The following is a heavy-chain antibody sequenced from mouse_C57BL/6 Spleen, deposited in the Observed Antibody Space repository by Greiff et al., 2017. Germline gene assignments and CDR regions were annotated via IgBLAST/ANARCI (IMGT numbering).Heavy chain of an antibody. J-gene: IGHJ2*01. CDR1: GYTFTSYW. D-gene: IGHD1-1*01. CDR2: IDPNSGGT. CDR3: AREGLRQDYYFDY. Sequence: QVQLQQPGAELVKPGASVKLSCKASGYTFTSYWMHWVKQRPGRGLEWIGRIDPNSGGTKYNEKFKSKATLTVDKPSITAYMQLSSLTSEDSSVYYCAREGLRQDYYFDYWGQGTTLTVSS. V-gene: IGHV1-72*01.